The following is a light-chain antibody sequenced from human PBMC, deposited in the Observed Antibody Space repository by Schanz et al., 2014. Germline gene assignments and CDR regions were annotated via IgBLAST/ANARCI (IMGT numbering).Light chain of an antibody. CDR2: GAS. CDR3: QQYDDWPLT. Sequence: EIVLTQSPATLSLSPGERATLSCRASQSVSSYLAWYQQKPGQAPRLLIYGASSRATGIPDRFSGSGSGTDFTLTISGLEPEDFAVYYCQQYDDWPLTYGGGTKVEIK. CDR1: QSVSSY. V-gene: IGKV3-11*01. J-gene: IGKJ4*01.